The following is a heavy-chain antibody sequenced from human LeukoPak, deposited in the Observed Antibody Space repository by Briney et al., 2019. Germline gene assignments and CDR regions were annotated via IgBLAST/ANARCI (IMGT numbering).Heavy chain of an antibody. CDR2: ISAYNGNT. Sequence: GASVKVSCKASGYTFTSYGISWVRQAPGQGLEWMGWISAYNGNTNYAQKLQGRVTMTTDTSTSTAYMELRSLRSDDTAVYYCARDLRGWYVEYFDYWGQGTLVTVSS. CDR1: GYTFTSYG. V-gene: IGHV1-18*01. J-gene: IGHJ4*02. CDR3: ARDLRGWYVEYFDY. D-gene: IGHD6-19*01.